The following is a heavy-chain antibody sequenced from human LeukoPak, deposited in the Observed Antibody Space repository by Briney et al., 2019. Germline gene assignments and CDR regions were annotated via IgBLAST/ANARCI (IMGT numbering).Heavy chain of an antibody. J-gene: IGHJ4*02. V-gene: IGHV4-30-4*08. Sequence: PSETLSLTCTVSGGSISSGDYYWSWIRQPPGKGLEWIGYIYYSGSTYYNPSLKSRVTISVDTSKNQFPLKLSSVTAADTAVYYCARDERYYDSSGYFLGYWGQGTLVTVSS. CDR3: ARDERYYDSSGYFLGY. CDR1: GGSISSGDYY. CDR2: IYYSGST. D-gene: IGHD3-22*01.